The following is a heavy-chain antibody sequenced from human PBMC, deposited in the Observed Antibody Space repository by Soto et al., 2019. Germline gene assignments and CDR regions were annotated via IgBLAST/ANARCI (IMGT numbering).Heavy chain of an antibody. D-gene: IGHD6-19*01. V-gene: IGHV5-10-1*04. CDR2: IDPSDSQT. CDR1: GYSFAGYW. J-gene: IGHJ5*02. Sequence: GESLKIFRKGSGYSFAGYWITWVRQKPGKGLEWVGRIDPSDSQTYYSPSFQGQVTISADKSISTAYLQWSSLKASDTAMYYCAIQVAGRFDPWGQGTLVTVSS. CDR3: AIQVAGRFDP.